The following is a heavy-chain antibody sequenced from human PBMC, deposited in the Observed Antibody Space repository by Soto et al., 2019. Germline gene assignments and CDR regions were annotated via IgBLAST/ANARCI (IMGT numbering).Heavy chain of an antibody. CDR2: ISSSSSYI. CDR1: GFTFSSYS. V-gene: IGHV3-21*01. J-gene: IGHJ4*02. CDR3: ARDSVPAAISPWDSCFDY. Sequence: NPGGSLRLSCAASGFTFSSYSMNWVRQAPGKGLEWVSSISSSSSYIYYADSVKGRFTISRDNAKNSLYLQMNSLRAEDTAVYYCARDSVPAAISPWDSCFDYWGQGTLVTVSS. D-gene: IGHD2-2*02.